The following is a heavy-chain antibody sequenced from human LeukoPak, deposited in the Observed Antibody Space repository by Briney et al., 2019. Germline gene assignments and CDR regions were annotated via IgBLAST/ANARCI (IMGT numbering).Heavy chain of an antibody. CDR1: GGSISSYY. Sequence: PSETLSLTCTVSGGSISSYYWSWIRQPPGKGLEWIGYIYYSGSTNYNPSLKSRVTISVDTSKNQFSLKLSSVTAADTAVYYCARRCSSTCCPYYYYYYMDVWGKGTTVTVSS. D-gene: IGHD2-2*01. CDR3: ARRCSSTCCPYYYYYYMDV. V-gene: IGHV4-59*01. CDR2: IYYSGST. J-gene: IGHJ6*03.